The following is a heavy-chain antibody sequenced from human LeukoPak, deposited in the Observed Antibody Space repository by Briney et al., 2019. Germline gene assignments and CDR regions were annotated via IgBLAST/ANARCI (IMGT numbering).Heavy chain of an antibody. D-gene: IGHD3-16*02. J-gene: IGHJ4*02. V-gene: IGHV4-38-2*02. Sequence: SETLSLTCTVSGYSISSGYYWTWIRQPPGKGLEWIGSIHQSGSTYYNPSLKSRVTISVDTSKNQFSLKLSSVTAADTAVYYCHSYDYVWGSYRDDYWGQGTLVTVSS. CDR1: GYSISSGYY. CDR3: HSYDYVWGSYRDDY. CDR2: IHQSGST.